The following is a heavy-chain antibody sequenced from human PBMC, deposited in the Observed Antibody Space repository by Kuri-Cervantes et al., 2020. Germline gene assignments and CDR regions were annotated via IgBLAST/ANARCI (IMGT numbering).Heavy chain of an antibody. Sequence: GGSLRLSCPASGFTFSSYAMHWVRQAPGKGLEWVAVISYDGSNKYYADSVKGRFTISRDNSKNTLYLQMNSLRAEDTAVYYCAKEPPITMDTEYFQHWGQGTLVTVSS. J-gene: IGHJ1*01. V-gene: IGHV3-30*04. CDR3: AKEPPITMDTEYFQH. CDR1: GFTFSSYA. CDR2: ISYDGSNK. D-gene: IGHD3-10*01.